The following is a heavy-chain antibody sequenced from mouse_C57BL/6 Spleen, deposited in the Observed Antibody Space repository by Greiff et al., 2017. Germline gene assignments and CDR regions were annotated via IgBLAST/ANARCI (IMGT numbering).Heavy chain of an antibody. CDR3: ARGVGLRREYYFDY. CDR2: ISYDGSN. CDR1: GYSITSGYY. V-gene: IGHV3-6*01. J-gene: IGHJ2*01. D-gene: IGHD2-4*01. Sequence: EVKLMESGPGLVKPSQSLSLTCSVTGYSITSGYYWNWIRQFPGNKLEWMGYISYDGSNNYNPSLKNRISITRDTSKNQFFLKLNSVTTEDTATYYCARGVGLRREYYFDYWGQGTTLTVSS.